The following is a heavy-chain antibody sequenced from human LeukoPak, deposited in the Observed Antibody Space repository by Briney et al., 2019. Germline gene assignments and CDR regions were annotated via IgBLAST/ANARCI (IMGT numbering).Heavy chain of an antibody. Sequence: ASVKVSCKASGYTFTSYYMHWVRQAPGQGLEWMGIINPSGGSTSYAQKFQGRVTMTRDTSTSTVYMELSSLRSEDTAVYYCTQYSSSRLLGFDYWGQGTLVTVSS. D-gene: IGHD6-13*01. V-gene: IGHV1-46*01. J-gene: IGHJ4*02. CDR2: INPSGGST. CDR3: TQYSSSRLLGFDY. CDR1: GYTFTSYY.